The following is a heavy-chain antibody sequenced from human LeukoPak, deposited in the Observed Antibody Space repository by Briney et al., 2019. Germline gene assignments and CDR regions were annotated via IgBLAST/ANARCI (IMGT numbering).Heavy chain of an antibody. CDR1: GGSISSSSYY. CDR2: IYYSETT. Sequence: KPSETLSLTCTVSGGSISSSSYYWGWIRQPPGKGLEWIGSIYYSETTYYSPSLKSRVTISIDTSKNQFSLRLSSVTAADTAVYYCASAITMVRGVIRMFYWFDPWGQGILVTVSS. CDR3: ASAITMVRGVIRMFYWFDP. D-gene: IGHD3-10*01. J-gene: IGHJ5*02. V-gene: IGHV4-39*07.